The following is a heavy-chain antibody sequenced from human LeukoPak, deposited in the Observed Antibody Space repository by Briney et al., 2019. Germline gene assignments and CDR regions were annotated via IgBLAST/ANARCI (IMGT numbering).Heavy chain of an antibody. Sequence: ASVKVSCKASGYTFTSYGISWVRQAPGQGLEWMGGIIPIFGTANYAQKFQGRVTITTDESTSTAYMELSSLRSEDTAVYYCAGAASVPAAIEYYFDYWGQGTLVTVSS. CDR3: AGAASVPAAIEYYFDY. V-gene: IGHV1-69*05. CDR2: IIPIFGTA. J-gene: IGHJ4*02. CDR1: GYTFTSYG. D-gene: IGHD2-2*02.